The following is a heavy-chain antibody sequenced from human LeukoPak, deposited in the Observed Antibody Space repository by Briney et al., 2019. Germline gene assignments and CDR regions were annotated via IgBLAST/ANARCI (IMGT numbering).Heavy chain of an antibody. CDR1: GFTFSSYA. J-gene: IGHJ6*02. CDR3: AKDPIYCSSTSCYYYGMDV. CDR2: ISGSGGST. Sequence: PGGSLRLSCAASGFTFSSYAMSWVRQAPGKGLEWVSAISGSGGSTYYADSVKGRFTISRDNSKNTLYPQMNSLRAEDTAVYYCAKDPIYCSSTSCYYYGMDVWGQGTTVTVSS. D-gene: IGHD2-2*01. V-gene: IGHV3-23*01.